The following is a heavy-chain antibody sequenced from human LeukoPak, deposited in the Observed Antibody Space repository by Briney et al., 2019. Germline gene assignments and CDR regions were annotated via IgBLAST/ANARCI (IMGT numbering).Heavy chain of an antibody. J-gene: IGHJ5*01. CDR3: ARVSRRYSSGWFGY. CDR2: INPNSGGT. V-gene: IGHV1-2*02. D-gene: IGHD6-19*01. CDR1: GYTFTGYY. Sequence: GASVKVSCKASGYTFTGYYMHWVRQAPGQGLEWMGWINPNSGGTNYAWKFQGRVTMTRDTSISTAYMELSRLRSDDTAVYYCARVSRRYSSGWFGYWGQGTLVTVSS.